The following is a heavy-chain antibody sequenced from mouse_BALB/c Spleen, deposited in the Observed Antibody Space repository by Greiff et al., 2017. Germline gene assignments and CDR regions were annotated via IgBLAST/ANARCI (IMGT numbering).Heavy chain of an antibody. V-gene: IGHV1S135*01. Sequence: EVKLVESGPELVKPGASVKVSCKASGYAFTSYNMYWVKQSHGKSLEWIGYIDPYNGGTNYNQKFKGKATLTVDKSSSTAYMHLNSLTSEDSAVYYCARLEGNYGRYFDYWGQGTTLTVSS. D-gene: IGHD2-1*01. CDR2: IDPYNGGT. CDR1: GYAFTSYN. CDR3: ARLEGNYGRYFDY. J-gene: IGHJ2*01.